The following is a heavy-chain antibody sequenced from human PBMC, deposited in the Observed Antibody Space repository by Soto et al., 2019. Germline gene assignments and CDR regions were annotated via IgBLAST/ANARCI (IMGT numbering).Heavy chain of an antibody. D-gene: IGHD5-12*01. Sequence: SGPTLVNPTQTLTLTCTFSGFSFTTAGVAVGWIRQTPGGALEWLTLIYYNDDRRFSPSLKTRLTITGDTSKNQVVLSLTNVDPGDTATYFCAHSDGGYEIIYFDFWGQGIPVTVSS. CDR3: AHSDGGYEIIYFDF. J-gene: IGHJ4*02. CDR2: IYYNDDR. CDR1: GFSFTTAGVA. V-gene: IGHV2-5*01.